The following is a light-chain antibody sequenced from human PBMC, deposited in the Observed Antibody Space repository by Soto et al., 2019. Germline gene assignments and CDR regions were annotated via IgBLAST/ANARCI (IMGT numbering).Light chain of an antibody. CDR3: QHYNSYGT. J-gene: IGKJ1*01. CDR1: QSISSW. CDR2: DAF. Sequence: DIQMTQSPSSLSASVVDRVTITCRASQSISSWLAWYQQKPGKAPKLLIFDAFSLESGVPSRFSGSGSGTEFTLTISSLQPDDFATYYCQHYNSYGTFGQGTKVDIK. V-gene: IGKV1-5*01.